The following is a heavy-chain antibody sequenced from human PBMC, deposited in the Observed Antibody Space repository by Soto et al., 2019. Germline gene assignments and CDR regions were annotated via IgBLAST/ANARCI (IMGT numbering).Heavy chain of an antibody. CDR2: LDGAGGST. V-gene: IGHV3-23*01. Sequence: GGSLRLSCLASGFTFRDFAITWVRHVPGRGLEWVASLDGAGGSTYYAESVRGRFSISRDNSQNTLFLQMKRLTVDDTAIYYCAAPRDEYGSGVSWFTYGMDIWGQGTTVTVSS. D-gene: IGHD3-10*01. CDR3: AAPRDEYGSGVSWFTYGMDI. J-gene: IGHJ6*02. CDR1: GFTFRDFA.